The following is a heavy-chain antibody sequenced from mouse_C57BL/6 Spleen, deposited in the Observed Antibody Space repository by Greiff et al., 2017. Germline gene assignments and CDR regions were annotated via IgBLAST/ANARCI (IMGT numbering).Heavy chain of an antibody. V-gene: IGHV1-15*01. Sequence: QVQLQQSGAELVRPGASVTLSCKASGYTFTDYEMHWVKQTPVNGLEWIGAIDPETGGTAYNQKFKGKAIMTADKSSSTAYMELRSLTSEDSAVYYCTRCYYGSSLDYWGQGTTLTVSS. CDR3: TRCYYGSSLDY. J-gene: IGHJ2*01. D-gene: IGHD1-1*01. CDR1: GYTFTDYE. CDR2: IDPETGGT.